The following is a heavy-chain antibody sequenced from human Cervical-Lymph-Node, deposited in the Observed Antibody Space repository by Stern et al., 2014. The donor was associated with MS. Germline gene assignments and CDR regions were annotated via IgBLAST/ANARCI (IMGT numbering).Heavy chain of an antibody. Sequence: EVPLVESGGGLVQPGGALRLSCAASGFTFSTSWMTWVRPATGKGLEWVANIKEDGREKFYADSVKGRFSISRDNAKNSLFLQMNSLRAEDTAVYYCARPYYLYGMDVWGPGTTVTVSS. V-gene: IGHV3-7*01. CDR3: ARPYYLYGMDV. CDR2: IKEDGREK. J-gene: IGHJ6*02. CDR1: GFTFSTSW.